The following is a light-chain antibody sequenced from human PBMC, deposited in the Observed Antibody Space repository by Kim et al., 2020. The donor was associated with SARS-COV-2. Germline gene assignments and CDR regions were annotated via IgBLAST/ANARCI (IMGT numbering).Light chain of an antibody. J-gene: IGLJ3*02. CDR2: EVT. Sequence: GQSVTFSCTGTSSDVGAYNYVSWYQQHPGKAPKLMIYEVTKRPSGVPDRFSGSKSGNTASLTVSGLQAEDEADYYCNSYAGSDNWVFGGGTQLTVL. CDR3: NSYAGSDNWV. V-gene: IGLV2-8*01. CDR1: SSDVGAYNY.